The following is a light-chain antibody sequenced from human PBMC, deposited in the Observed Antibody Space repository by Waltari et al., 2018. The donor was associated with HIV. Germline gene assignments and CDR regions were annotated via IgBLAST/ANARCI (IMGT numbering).Light chain of an antibody. CDR1: QSVSGN. CDR3: QQYSNWLTYT. CDR2: GAA. J-gene: IGKJ2*01. Sequence: IVMTQSPYTLSVSPGDSATLSCRASQSVSGNLAWYQQKHGQAPRLLMNGAATRATGIPARCSGSGAGTEFTLTISSMQSEDVAVYYCQQYSNWLTYTFGQGTKLEIK. V-gene: IGKV3-15*01.